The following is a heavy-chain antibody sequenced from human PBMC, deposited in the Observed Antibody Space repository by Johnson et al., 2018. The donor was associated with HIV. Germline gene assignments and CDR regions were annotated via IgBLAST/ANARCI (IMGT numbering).Heavy chain of an antibody. CDR1: RFIFDDHA. D-gene: IGHD3-10*01. CDR2: ISYDGNNK. J-gene: IGHJ3*02. Sequence: RSLRLSCAASRFIFDDHAMHWVRQAPGKGLEWVALISYDGNNKYYADSVKGRFTISRDNSKNTLYLQLSSLRSEDTAVYYCARDSGVPGNDAFDIWGQGTMVTVSS. CDR3: ARDSGVPGNDAFDI. V-gene: IGHV3-30*03.